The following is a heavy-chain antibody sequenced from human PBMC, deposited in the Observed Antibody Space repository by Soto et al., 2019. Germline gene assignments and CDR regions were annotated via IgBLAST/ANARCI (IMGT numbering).Heavy chain of an antibody. CDR3: ARSQGSSTSLEIYYYYYYGMDV. Sequence: QVQLVQSGAEVKMPGSSEKVSCKASGGTFGSYAISWVRQAPGQGLEWMGGIIPITATANYAQKFQGRVTITADESTSTASMQLSSLRSEDTAVYYCARSQGSSTSLEIYYYYYYGMDVWGQGTTVTVSS. V-gene: IGHV1-69*01. CDR1: GGTFGSYA. J-gene: IGHJ6*02. CDR2: IIPITATA. D-gene: IGHD2-2*01.